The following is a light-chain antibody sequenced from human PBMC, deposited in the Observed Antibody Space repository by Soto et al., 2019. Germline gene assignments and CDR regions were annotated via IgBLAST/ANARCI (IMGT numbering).Light chain of an antibody. Sequence: SALTQPPSASGSPGQSVTIACTGTSSDVGGYKYVSWYQQHPGKAPKLMIYEVNKRPSGVPDRFSGSKSGHTASLTVSGLQADDEADYFCSSYAGRNIVLFGGGTKVTVL. V-gene: IGLV2-8*01. J-gene: IGLJ2*01. CDR2: EVN. CDR1: SSDVGGYKY. CDR3: SSYAGRNIVL.